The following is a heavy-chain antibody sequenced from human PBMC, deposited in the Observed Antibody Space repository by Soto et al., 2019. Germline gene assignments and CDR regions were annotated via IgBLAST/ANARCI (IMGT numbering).Heavy chain of an antibody. CDR2: INAGNGNT. CDR3: ARSPRVRGLRLNYGMDV. V-gene: IGHV1-3*05. J-gene: IGHJ6*02. D-gene: IGHD3-10*01. CDR1: GYTCTSYA. Sequence: QVQLVQSGAEEKKPGASVKVSCKASGYTCTSYAMHWVRQAPGQRLEWVGWINAGNGNTKYSQKFQGRVTITRDTSASTAYMELSSLRSEDTAVYYCARSPRVRGLRLNYGMDVWGQGTTVTVSS.